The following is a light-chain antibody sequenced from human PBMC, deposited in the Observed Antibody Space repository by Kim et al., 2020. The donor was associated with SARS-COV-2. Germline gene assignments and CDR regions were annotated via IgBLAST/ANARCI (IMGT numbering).Light chain of an antibody. CDR2: DHS. CDR3: QSYDSSLSGWV. Sequence: QLVLTQPPSVSGAPGQSVTISCTGSSSSIGTRYDVHWYQQLPGTAPKLLIYDHSNRPSGVPDRFSGSKSGTSASLAITGLRAEDEADYYCQSYDSSLSGWVFGGGTKVTVL. J-gene: IGLJ3*02. V-gene: IGLV1-40*01. CDR1: SSSIGTRYD.